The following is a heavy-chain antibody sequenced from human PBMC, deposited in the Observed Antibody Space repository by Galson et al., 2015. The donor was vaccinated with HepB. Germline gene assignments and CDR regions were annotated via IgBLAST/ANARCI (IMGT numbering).Heavy chain of an antibody. Sequence: SVKVSCKASGCTFSSYAISWVRQAPGQGLEWMGGIIPILGIANYAQKFQGRVTITADESTSTAYMELSSLRSEDTAVYYCARDIKTRDTAMVFYYYYGMDVWGQGTMVTVSS. D-gene: IGHD5-18*01. CDR2: IIPILGIA. CDR1: GCTFSSYA. J-gene: IGHJ6*02. V-gene: IGHV1-69*10. CDR3: ARDIKTRDTAMVFYYYYGMDV.